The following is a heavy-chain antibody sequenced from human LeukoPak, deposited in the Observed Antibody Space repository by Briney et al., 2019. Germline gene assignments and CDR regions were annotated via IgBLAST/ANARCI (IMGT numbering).Heavy chain of an antibody. J-gene: IGHJ4*02. Sequence: PSETLSLTCTASGGSISSYYWSWIRQPPGKGLEWIGYIYYSGNTNYNPSLKSRVTISVDTSKNQFSLKLSSVTAADTAVYYCARVSSDYFDYWGQGTLVTVSS. V-gene: IGHV4-59*12. CDR1: GGSISSYY. CDR2: IYYSGNT. CDR3: ARVSSDYFDY. D-gene: IGHD6-6*01.